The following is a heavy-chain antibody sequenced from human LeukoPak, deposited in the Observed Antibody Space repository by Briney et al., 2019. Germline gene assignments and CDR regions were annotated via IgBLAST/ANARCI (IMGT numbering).Heavy chain of an antibody. CDR2: IYYSGST. V-gene: IGHV4-59*01. D-gene: IGHD6-19*01. CDR1: GGSISSYY. J-gene: IGHJ4*02. Sequence: SETLSLTCTVSGGSISSYYWSWIRQPPGKGLEWIGYIYYSGSTNYNPSLKSRVTISVDTSENQFSLKLSSVTAADTAIYFCARVGYSSGWYPFDYWGQGTLVTVSS. CDR3: ARVGYSSGWYPFDY.